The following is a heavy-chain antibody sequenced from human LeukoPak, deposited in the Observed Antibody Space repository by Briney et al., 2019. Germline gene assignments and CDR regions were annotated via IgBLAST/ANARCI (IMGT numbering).Heavy chain of an antibody. CDR1: GGSISSSSYY. Sequence: SQTLSLTCTVSGGSISSSSYYWGWIRQPPGKGLEWIGSIYYSGSTNYNPSLKSRVTISVDTSKNQFSLKLSSVTAADTAVYYCATSGAAKSLDYWGQGTLVTVSS. CDR2: IYYSGST. V-gene: IGHV4-39*07. CDR3: ATSGAAKSLDY. J-gene: IGHJ4*02. D-gene: IGHD2-15*01.